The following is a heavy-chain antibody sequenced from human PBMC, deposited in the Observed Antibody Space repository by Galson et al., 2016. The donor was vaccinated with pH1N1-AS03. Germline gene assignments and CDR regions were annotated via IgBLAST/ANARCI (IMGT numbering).Heavy chain of an antibody. CDR2: ISTNTGNP. V-gene: IGHV7-4-1*01. Sequence: SVKVSCKASGYTFTSYTMIWVRQAPGQGLECMGWISTNTGNPTYAQGFTGRFAFSLDTSVSTAYLQIGSLKAEDTAVYYCARGYMSVSGCWDYWGQGTLVTVSS. D-gene: IGHD6-19*01. J-gene: IGHJ4*02. CDR3: ARGYMSVSGCWDY. CDR1: GYTFTSYT.